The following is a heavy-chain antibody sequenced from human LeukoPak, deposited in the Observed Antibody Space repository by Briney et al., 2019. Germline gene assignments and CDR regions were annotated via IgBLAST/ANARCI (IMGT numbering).Heavy chain of an antibody. V-gene: IGHV3-74*01. CDR3: ARELPFDY. Sequence: QPGGSLRVSCAASGFTFRSYWMHWVRQTPGKGLVWVSRISGDGSSTTYAESVKGRFTISRDNAKNTLYLQMNTLRAEDTAVYYCARELPFDYWGQGTLVTVSS. CDR1: GFTFRSYW. CDR2: ISGDGSST. J-gene: IGHJ4*02.